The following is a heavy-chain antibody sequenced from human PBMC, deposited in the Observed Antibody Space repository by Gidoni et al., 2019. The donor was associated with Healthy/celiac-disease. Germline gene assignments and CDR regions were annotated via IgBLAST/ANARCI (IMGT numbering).Heavy chain of an antibody. CDR1: GFTFSDYY. J-gene: IGHJ4*02. CDR3: ARDLHCSGGSCYTGFDY. D-gene: IGHD2-15*01. Sequence: QVQLVESGGGLVKPGGSLRLSCAASGFTFSDYYMSWIRQAPGKGLGRVSYISNMGSTIYYADSVKGRFTISRDNAKNSLYLQMNSLRAEDTAVYYCARDLHCSGGSCYTGFDYWGQGTLVTVSS. CDR2: ISNMGSTI. V-gene: IGHV3-11*01.